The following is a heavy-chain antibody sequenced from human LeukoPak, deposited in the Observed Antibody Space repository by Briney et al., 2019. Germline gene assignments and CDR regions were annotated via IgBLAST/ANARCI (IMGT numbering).Heavy chain of an antibody. V-gene: IGHV4-59*01. CDR1: GGSISGYY. Sequence: SETLSLTCTVSGGSISGYYWSWIRQPPGKGLEWIGHIYYSGSTNYNPSLKSRVTISVDTSKNQFSLRLSSVTAADTAVYYCARGGRYYYGSGSYGNWFDPWGQGTLVTVSS. D-gene: IGHD3-10*01. CDR3: ARGGRYYYGSGSYGNWFDP. CDR2: IYYSGST. J-gene: IGHJ5*02.